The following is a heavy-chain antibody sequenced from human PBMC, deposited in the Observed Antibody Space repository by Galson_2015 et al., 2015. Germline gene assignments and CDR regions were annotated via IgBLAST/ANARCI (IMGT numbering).Heavy chain of an antibody. D-gene: IGHD3-3*01. Sequence: SLRLSCAASEFTFSSYYMSWVRQAPGKGLEWVSSISSTTTYIYYADSVKGRFTISRDNDKNSLYLQMNSLGAEDTAVYYCARQILDYDFWSGYYPTNFDYWGQRTLVTVSS. J-gene: IGHJ4*02. CDR2: ISSTTTYI. CDR3: ARQILDYDFWSGYYPTNFDY. CDR1: EFTFSSYY. V-gene: IGHV3-21*01.